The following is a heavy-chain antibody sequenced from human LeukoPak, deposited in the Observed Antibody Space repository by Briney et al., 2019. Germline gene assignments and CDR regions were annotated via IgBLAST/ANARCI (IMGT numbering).Heavy chain of an antibody. Sequence: QSGGSLRLSCAASGFTFSSYWMSWVRQAPGKGLEWVANIKQDGSEKYYVDSVKGRFTISRDNAKNTLYLQMNSLRAEDTAVYYCARGRYCSSTSCYTRNYGMDVWGQGTTVTVSS. D-gene: IGHD2-2*01. J-gene: IGHJ6*02. CDR1: GFTFSSYW. CDR2: IKQDGSEK. CDR3: ARGRYCSSTSCYTRNYGMDV. V-gene: IGHV3-7*01.